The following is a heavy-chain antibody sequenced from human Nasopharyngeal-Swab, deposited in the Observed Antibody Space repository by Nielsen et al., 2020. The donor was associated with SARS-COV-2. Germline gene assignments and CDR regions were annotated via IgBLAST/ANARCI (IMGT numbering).Heavy chain of an antibody. Sequence: GESLKIYCATSGFTFSSYTMNWVRQAPGKGLEWVSTISGSSGSMHYAHSVKGRFTISRDNAKDSLYLQMNTLRAEDSAVYYCASSTIVVAGRGTLGASFDYWGQGTLVTVSS. CDR2: ISGSSGSM. CDR3: ASSTIVVAGRGTLGASFDY. V-gene: IGHV3-48*01. J-gene: IGHJ4*02. CDR1: GFTFSSYT. D-gene: IGHD6-19*01.